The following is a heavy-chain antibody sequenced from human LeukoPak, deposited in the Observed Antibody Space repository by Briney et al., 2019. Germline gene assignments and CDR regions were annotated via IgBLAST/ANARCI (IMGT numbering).Heavy chain of an antibody. D-gene: IGHD6-13*01. Sequence: PSETLFLTCTVSGGSISSYYWSWIRQPPGKGLEWIGYIYYSGSTNYNPSLKSRVTISVDTSKSQFSLKLSSVTAADTAVYYCARGWDSSSWYDYWGQGTLVTVSS. CDR1: GGSISSYY. J-gene: IGHJ4*02. V-gene: IGHV4-59*01. CDR3: ARGWDSSSWYDY. CDR2: IYYSGST.